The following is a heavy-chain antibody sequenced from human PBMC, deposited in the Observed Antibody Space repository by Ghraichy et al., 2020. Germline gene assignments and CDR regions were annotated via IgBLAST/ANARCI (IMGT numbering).Heavy chain of an antibody. Sequence: GGSLRLSCAASGFPFSTYWMHWVRQAPGKGLEWVSLIVNDGINTAYADSVKGRFIISRDNAKNTQYLQMNSLRAEDTAVYFCARAGELWKIDYWGQGTLVTVSS. D-gene: IGHD3-10*01. V-gene: IGHV3-74*01. CDR2: IVNDGINT. CDR1: GFPFSTYW. CDR3: ARAGELWKIDY. J-gene: IGHJ4*02.